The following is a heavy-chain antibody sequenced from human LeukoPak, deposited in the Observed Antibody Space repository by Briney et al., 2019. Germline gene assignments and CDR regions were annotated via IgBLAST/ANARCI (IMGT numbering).Heavy chain of an antibody. CDR1: GFTFSDYV. V-gene: IGHV3-30*04. CDR2: ISYDGSNE. J-gene: IGHJ4*02. CDR3: TTDADGPGSYGDY. D-gene: IGHD3-10*01. Sequence: GGSLRLSCAASGFTFSDYVMHWVRQAPDKGLGWVAIISYDGSNEYYADSVKGRFTISRDNSKNTLYLQMNSLKTEDTAVYYCTTDADGPGSYGDYWGQGTLVTVSS.